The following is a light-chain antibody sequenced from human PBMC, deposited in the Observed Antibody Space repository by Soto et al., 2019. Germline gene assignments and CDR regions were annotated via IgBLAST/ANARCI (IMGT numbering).Light chain of an antibody. CDR2: KGT. V-gene: IGLV2-14*02. Sequence: QSVLAQPAFVSGSPGQSITISCTGTSSDVGAYNSVSWYQQHPHRAPQVIIYKGTQRPSGVSNRFSGSTSGNAASLTISALQADDEADYYCSSYTISSPYVFGTGTKVTVL. CDR3: SSYTISSPYV. CDR1: SSDVGAYNS. J-gene: IGLJ1*01.